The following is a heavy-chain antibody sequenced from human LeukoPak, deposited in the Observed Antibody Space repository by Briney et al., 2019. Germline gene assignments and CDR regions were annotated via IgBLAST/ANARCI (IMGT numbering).Heavy chain of an antibody. Sequence: SETLSLTCAVYGGSFSGYYWSWIRQPPGKGLEWIGEINHSGSTNYNPSLKSRVTISVDTSKNQFSLKLSSVTAADTAVYYCASLITVGDPDYYGLGSMDVWGQGTTVTVSS. J-gene: IGHJ6*02. CDR1: GGSFSGYY. D-gene: IGHD3-10*01. V-gene: IGHV4-34*01. CDR3: ASLITVGDPDYYGLGSMDV. CDR2: INHSGST.